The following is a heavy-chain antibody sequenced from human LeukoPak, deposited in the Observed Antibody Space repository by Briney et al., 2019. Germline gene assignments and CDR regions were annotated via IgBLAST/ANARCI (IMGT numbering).Heavy chain of an antibody. J-gene: IGHJ5*02. CDR2: IIPIFGTA. Sequence: SVKVSCKXSGGTFSGYAISWVRQAPGQGLEWMGRIIPIFGTANYAQKFQGRVTITTDESTSTAYMELSSLRSEDTAVYYCARDPGTRVVTPGVIWFDPWGQGTLVTVSS. CDR3: ARDPGTRVVTPGVIWFDP. CDR1: GGTFSGYA. V-gene: IGHV1-69*05. D-gene: IGHD4-23*01.